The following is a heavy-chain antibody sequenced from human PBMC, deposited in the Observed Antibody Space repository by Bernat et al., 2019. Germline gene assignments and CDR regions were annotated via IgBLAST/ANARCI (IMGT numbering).Heavy chain of an antibody. CDR2: IKNKLYGGAT. D-gene: IGHD3-10*01. CDR3: TTLLPTRGYFDY. V-gene: IGHV3-15*01. CDR1: GFTSNDAW. J-gene: IGHJ4*02. Sequence: EVQLVESGGGLVKPGGSLRLSCAASGFTSNDAWISWVRQAPGKGLEWVGLIKNKLYGGATVYAAPVKGRFTISRDDSKNTLYLQMNSLKIEDTAMYYCTTLLPTRGYFDYWGQGTLATVSS.